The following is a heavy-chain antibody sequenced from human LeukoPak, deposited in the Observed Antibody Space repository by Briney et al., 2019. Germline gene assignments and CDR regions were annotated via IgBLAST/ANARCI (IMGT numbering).Heavy chain of an antibody. V-gene: IGHV3-21*04. CDR3: AREGGSYLPNWFDP. D-gene: IGHD1-26*01. CDR1: GFTFSSYS. CDR2: ISSSSSYI. Sequence: GGSLRLSCAASGFTFSSYSMNWVRQAPGKGLEWVSSISSSSSYIYYADSVKGRFTISRDNAKNSLYLQMNSLRAEDTAVYYCAREGGSYLPNWFDPWGQGTLVTVSS. J-gene: IGHJ5*02.